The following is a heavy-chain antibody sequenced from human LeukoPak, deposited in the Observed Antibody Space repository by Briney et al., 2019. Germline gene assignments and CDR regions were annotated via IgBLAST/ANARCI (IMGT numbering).Heavy chain of an antibody. CDR3: ATLPLVVSAIHYGMDV. V-gene: IGHV1-24*01. D-gene: IGHD2-21*02. J-gene: IGHJ6*02. CDR1: GYTLNELS. Sequence: GASVKVSCMGSGYTLNELSMHWVRQAPGKGLEWMGGFDPEDGETIYAQKFQGRVTMTEDTSTDTAYMELSSLRSEDTAVYYCATLPLVVSAIHYGMDVWGQRATV. CDR2: FDPEDGET.